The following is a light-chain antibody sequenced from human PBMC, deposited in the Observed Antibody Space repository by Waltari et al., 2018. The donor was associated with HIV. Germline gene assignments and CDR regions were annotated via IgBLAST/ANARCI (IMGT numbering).Light chain of an antibody. CDR1: QSVTEY. Sequence: EIVLTQSPATLSLSPGETGTLSCRASQSVTEYLAWFQQNPGQPPRLLIYGASKRATGVPDRFSGSGSGTDFTLTITGLQPEDSAVYYCQQRADWPTFGQGTKLEIK. CDR3: QQRADWPT. J-gene: IGKJ2*01. CDR2: GAS. V-gene: IGKV3-11*01.